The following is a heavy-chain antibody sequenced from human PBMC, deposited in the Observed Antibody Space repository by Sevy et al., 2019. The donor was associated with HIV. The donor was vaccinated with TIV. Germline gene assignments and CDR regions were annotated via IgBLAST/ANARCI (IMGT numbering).Heavy chain of an antibody. D-gene: IGHD2-15*01. CDR1: GFTFNDYA. Sequence: GGSLRLSCAASGFTFNDYALHWVRQAPGKGLDWVAIISSDGDNTYYADTVKGRFTISRDNSKNTVYLQMNRLRVEETAFYYCVREGAPYRNIRYCSGNNCFYNWFDPWGQGTLVTVSS. CDR3: VREGAPYRNIRYCSGNNCFYNWFDP. J-gene: IGHJ5*02. V-gene: IGHV3-30-3*01. CDR2: ISSDGDNT.